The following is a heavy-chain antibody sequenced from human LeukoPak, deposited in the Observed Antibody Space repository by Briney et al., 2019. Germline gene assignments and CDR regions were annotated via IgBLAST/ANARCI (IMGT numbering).Heavy chain of an antibody. V-gene: IGHV1-69*13. CDR1: AGTFSSYA. J-gene: IGHJ4*02. Sequence: SVTVSCKASAGTFSSYAISWVRQAPGQGLEWMGGIIPIFGTANYAQKFQGRVTITADESTSTAYMELSSLRAEDTAVYYCAKERAAMAARGLDYWGQGTLVTVSS. CDR3: AKERAAMAARGLDY. CDR2: IIPIFGTA. D-gene: IGHD5-18*01.